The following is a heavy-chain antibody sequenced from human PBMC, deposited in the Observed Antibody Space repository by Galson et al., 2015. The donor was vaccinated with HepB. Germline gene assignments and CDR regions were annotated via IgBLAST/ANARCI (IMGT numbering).Heavy chain of an antibody. D-gene: IGHD1-26*01. CDR1: GYTFTSYG. Sequence: SVKVSCKASGYTFTSYGISWVRQAPGQGLEWMGWISAYNGNTNYAQKLQGRVTMTTDTSTSTAYMELRSLRSDDTAVYYCARAGVPHGGGLAGGWFDPWGQGTLVTVSS. CDR3: ARAGVPHGGGLAGGWFDP. J-gene: IGHJ5*02. V-gene: IGHV1-18*04. CDR2: ISAYNGNT.